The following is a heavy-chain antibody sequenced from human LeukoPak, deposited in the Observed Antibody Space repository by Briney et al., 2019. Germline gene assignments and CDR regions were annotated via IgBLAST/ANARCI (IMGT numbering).Heavy chain of an antibody. J-gene: IGHJ6*02. CDR2: VSGSGDNT. D-gene: IGHD3-3*01. V-gene: IGHV3-23*01. Sequence: TGGSLRLSCAASKFTFSNYGMTWVRQAPGNGLEWISAVSGSGDNTYYADSVKGRFTISRDNSKNTLYLQMNSLRAEDTAVYYCARDNYDFWSGPDYYYYGMDVWGQGTTVTVSS. CDR3: ARDNYDFWSGPDYYYYGMDV. CDR1: KFTFSNYG.